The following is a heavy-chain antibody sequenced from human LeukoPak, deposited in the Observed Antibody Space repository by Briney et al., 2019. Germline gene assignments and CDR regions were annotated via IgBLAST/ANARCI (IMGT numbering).Heavy chain of an antibody. Sequence: SETLSLTCAVYGGSFSGYYWSWIRQPPGKGLEWIGEINHGGSTNYNPSLKSRVTISVDTSKNQFSLKLSSVTAADTAVYYCARGGIAARQEYWGQGTLVTVSS. CDR2: INHGGST. CDR3: ARGGIAARQEY. CDR1: GGSFSGYY. V-gene: IGHV4-34*01. J-gene: IGHJ4*02. D-gene: IGHD6-6*01.